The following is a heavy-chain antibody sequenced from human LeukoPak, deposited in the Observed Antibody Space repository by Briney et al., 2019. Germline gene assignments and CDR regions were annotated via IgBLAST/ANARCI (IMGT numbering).Heavy chain of an antibody. Sequence: GASVKDSCKASGGTFSSYAISGVRQAPGQGREWMGWTIPIFGTANYAQKFQGRVTITADKSTTTAYMELSSVRAEDTAVYNCARTAAGTIPLDYWGQRTLVTVSS. V-gene: IGHV1-69*06. CDR3: ARTAAGTIPLDY. CDR2: TIPIFGTA. J-gene: IGHJ4*02. D-gene: IGHD6-13*01. CDR1: GGTFSSYA.